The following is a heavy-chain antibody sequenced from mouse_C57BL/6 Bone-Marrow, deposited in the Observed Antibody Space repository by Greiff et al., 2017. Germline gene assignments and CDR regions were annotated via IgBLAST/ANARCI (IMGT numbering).Heavy chain of an antibody. J-gene: IGHJ1*03. D-gene: IGHD1-1*01. CDR1: GYTFTGYW. CDR2: ILPGSGST. CDR3: AGDTTVPCYWYFEV. V-gene: IGHV1-9*01. Sequence: QVQLQQSGAELMKPGASVKLSCKATGYTFTGYWIEWVKQRPGHGLEWIGEILPGSGSTNYNEKFKGKATFTADTSSNTAYMQLSSLTTEDSATYDCAGDTTVPCYWYFEVWGTGTTVTVSS.